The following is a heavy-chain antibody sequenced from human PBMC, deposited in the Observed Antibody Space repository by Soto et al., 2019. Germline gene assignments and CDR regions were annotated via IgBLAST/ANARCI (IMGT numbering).Heavy chain of an antibody. V-gene: IGHV4-30-4*01. CDR1: GGSFSSGDYY. J-gene: IGHJ5*02. CDR2: IYYSGST. CDR3: ARDNDYGDTNWFDP. Sequence: SETLSLTCTVSGGSFSSGDYYWSLIRQPPGKGLEWIGYIYYSGSTYYNPSLKSRVTISVDTSKNQFSLKLSSVTAADTAVYYCARDNDYGDTNWFDPWGQGTLVTVSS. D-gene: IGHD4-17*01.